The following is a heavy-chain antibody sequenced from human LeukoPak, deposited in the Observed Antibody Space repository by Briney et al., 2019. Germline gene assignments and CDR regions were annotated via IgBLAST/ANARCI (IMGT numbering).Heavy chain of an antibody. D-gene: IGHD3-10*01. CDR1: GFTFDDYG. J-gene: IGHJ4*02. CDR2: INWNGGST. CDR3: ASAGLTYGSGSYFVY. V-gene: IGHV3-20*04. Sequence: GGSLRLSCAASGFTFDDYGMSWVRQAPGKGLEWVSGINWNGGSTGYADSVKGRFTISRDNAKNSLYLQMNSLRAEDTALYYCASAGLTYGSGSYFVYWGQGTLVTVSS.